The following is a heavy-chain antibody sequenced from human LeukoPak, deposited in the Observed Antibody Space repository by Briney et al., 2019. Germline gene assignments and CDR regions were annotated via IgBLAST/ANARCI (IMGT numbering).Heavy chain of an antibody. CDR2: LSASGSSS. Sequence: PGGSLRLSCAASGFTFRNYVMSWVRQAPGKGLEWVSGLSASGSSSYYADSVKGRFTISRDNSKDTLYLQMNSLRAEDTAIYYCAKTLLSGGGVAPGRFDYWGQGTLLTVSS. V-gene: IGHV3-23*01. J-gene: IGHJ4*02. CDR1: GFTFRNYV. CDR3: AKTLLSGGGVAPGRFDY. D-gene: IGHD2-15*01.